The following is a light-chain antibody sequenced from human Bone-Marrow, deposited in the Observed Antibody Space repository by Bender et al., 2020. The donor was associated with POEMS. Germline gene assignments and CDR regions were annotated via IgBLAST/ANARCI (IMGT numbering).Light chain of an antibody. Sequence: QSVLTQSSSASATPGQRVTISCSGRTSNIGSGYDVHWYQQLPGTAPKLLIYGTNNRPSGVHDRFSGSKSGTSASLAITGLRPEDEADYYCAAWDDSLRAWVFGGGTKLTVL. CDR3: AAWDDSLRAWV. V-gene: IGLV1-47*01. J-gene: IGLJ3*02. CDR2: GTN. CDR1: TSNIGSGYD.